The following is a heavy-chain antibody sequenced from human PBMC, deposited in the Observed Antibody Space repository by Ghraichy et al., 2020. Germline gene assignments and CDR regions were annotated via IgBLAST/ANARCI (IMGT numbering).Heavy chain of an antibody. Sequence: SETLSLTCTVSGGSISSYYWSWIRQFPGKGLEWIGYIHYSGGTKYNPSLKSRVTILVDTSKNQFSLKLSSVTAADMAVYYCARLMKSGWSLLAFDIWGQGTMVTVSS. D-gene: IGHD6-19*01. CDR3: ARLMKSGWSLLAFDI. V-gene: IGHV4-59*08. CDR1: GGSISSYY. J-gene: IGHJ3*02. CDR2: IHYSGGT.